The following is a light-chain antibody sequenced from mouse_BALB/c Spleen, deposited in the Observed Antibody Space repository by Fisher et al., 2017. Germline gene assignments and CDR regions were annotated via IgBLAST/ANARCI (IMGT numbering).Light chain of an antibody. CDR1: SSVSY. CDR3: QQWSSNPFT. CDR2: DTS. Sequence: IVMTQSTAIMSASPGEKVTMTCSASSSVSYMYWYQQKPGSSPRLLIYDTSKLASGVPARFSGSGSGTSYSLTISSMEAEDAATYYCQQWSSNPFTFGSGTKLEIK. J-gene: IGKJ4*01. V-gene: IGKV4-55*01.